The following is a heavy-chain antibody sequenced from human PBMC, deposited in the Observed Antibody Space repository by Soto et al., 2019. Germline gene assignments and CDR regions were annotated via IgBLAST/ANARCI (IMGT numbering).Heavy chain of an antibody. CDR3: PRVRLNYYGSGSYYNYNYYGMDV. J-gene: IGHJ6*02. CDR1: GGSINNGDYY. Sequence: NPSETLSLTCTVSGGSINNGDYYCICIRQPPEKGLEWIGYIYYSGSTYYNPSLKSLVTISVDTSKNQFSLKLSSVTAADTAVYYCPRVRLNYYGSGSYYNYNYYGMDVWGQGTMVTVSS. CDR2: IYYSGST. D-gene: IGHD3-10*01. V-gene: IGHV4-30-4*01.